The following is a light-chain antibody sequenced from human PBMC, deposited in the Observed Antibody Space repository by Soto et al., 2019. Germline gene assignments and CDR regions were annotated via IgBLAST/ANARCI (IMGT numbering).Light chain of an antibody. V-gene: IGLV1-44*01. J-gene: IGLJ2*01. CDR3: AAWDASLTGYVV. CDR1: SSNIGSNP. Sequence: QSVLTQPPSASGTPGQRVTISCSGSSSNIGSNPVNWYQQLPGTAPKLLIYSNNQRPSGVPDRFSGSKSGTSASLAISGLQSEDEADYYCAAWDASLTGYVVFGGGTKLTVL. CDR2: SNN.